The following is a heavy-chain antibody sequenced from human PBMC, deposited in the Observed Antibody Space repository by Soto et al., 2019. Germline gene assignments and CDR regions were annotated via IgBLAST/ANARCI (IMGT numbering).Heavy chain of an antibody. CDR1: GGSISDFY. V-gene: IGHV4-4*07. Sequence: QVLLQESGPGLVKPSETLSLTCTVSGGSISDFYWSWIRLPAGKGLEWIGRVYSRGTTYSNPSLKSRVTISVDTSKNQFSLHVRFVTAADTAVYYCAREGYKTYYYGMDVWGQGTPVTVSS. J-gene: IGHJ6*02. CDR2: VYSRGTT. D-gene: IGHD3-10*01. CDR3: AREGYKTYYYGMDV.